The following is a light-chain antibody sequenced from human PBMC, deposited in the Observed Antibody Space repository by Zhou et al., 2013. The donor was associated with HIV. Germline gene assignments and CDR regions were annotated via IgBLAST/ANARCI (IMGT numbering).Light chain of an antibody. CDR1: QSVSSY. V-gene: IGKV3-11*01. J-gene: IGKJ1*01. Sequence: EIVMTQSPATLSVSPGERATLSCRASQSVSSYLAWYQQKPGQAPRLLIYDASNRATGIPARFSGSGSGTDFTLTISSLEPEDFAVYYCQQGSNWRTFGQGTKVEIK. CDR2: DAS. CDR3: QQGSNWRT.